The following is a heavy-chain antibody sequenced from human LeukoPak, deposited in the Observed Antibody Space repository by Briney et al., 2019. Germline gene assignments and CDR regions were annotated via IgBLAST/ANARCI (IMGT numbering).Heavy chain of an antibody. D-gene: IGHD2-15*01. Sequence: SETLSLTCTVPGGSISSYYWSWIRQPPGKGLEWIGYIYYSGSTNYNPSLKSRVTISVDTSKNQFSLKLSSVTAADTAVYYCARGYWVYDDWGQGTLVTVSS. J-gene: IGHJ4*02. CDR2: IYYSGST. CDR1: GGSISSYY. CDR3: ARGYWVYDD. V-gene: IGHV4-59*01.